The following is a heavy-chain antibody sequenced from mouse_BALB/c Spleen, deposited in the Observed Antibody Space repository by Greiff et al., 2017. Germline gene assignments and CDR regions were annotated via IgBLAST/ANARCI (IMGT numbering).Heavy chain of an antibody. CDR2: IDPANGNT. V-gene: IGHV14-3*02. J-gene: IGHJ3*01. D-gene: IGHD2-4*01. CDR3: ARRIYYDYDVFAY. Sequence: EVQLQESGAELVKPGASVKLSCTASGFNIKDTYMHWVKQRPEQGLEWIGRIDPANGNTKYDPKFQGKATITADTSSNTAYLQLSSLTSEDTAVYYCARRIYYDYDVFAYWGQGTLVTVSA. CDR1: GFNIKDTY.